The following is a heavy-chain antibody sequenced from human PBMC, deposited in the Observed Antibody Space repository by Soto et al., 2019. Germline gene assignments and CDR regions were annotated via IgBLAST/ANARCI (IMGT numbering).Heavy chain of an antibody. CDR1: GFTFSDHY. V-gene: IGHV3-72*01. D-gene: IGHD2-15*01. Sequence: GGSLRLSCAASGFTFSDHYMDWVRQAPGKGLEWVGRTRNKANSYTTEYAASVKGRFTISRDDSKNSLYLQMNSLKTEDTAVYYCARDYCSGGSCYSGFDYWGQGTLVTVSS. CDR2: TRNKANSYTT. CDR3: ARDYCSGGSCYSGFDY. J-gene: IGHJ4*02.